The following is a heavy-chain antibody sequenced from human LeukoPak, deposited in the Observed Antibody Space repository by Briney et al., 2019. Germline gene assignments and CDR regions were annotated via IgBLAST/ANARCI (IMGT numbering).Heavy chain of an antibody. D-gene: IGHD4-11*01. CDR1: GYSFTSYW. CDR2: IYPGGSDT. J-gene: IGHJ6*02. V-gene: IGHV5-51*01. Sequence: GESLKISCKGSGYSFTSYWIGWVRQMPGKGLEWMGIIYPGGSDTRYSPSFQGQVTISADKSISTAYLRWSSLKASDTAMYYCARGGTVTEYYYYGMDVWGQGTTVTVSS. CDR3: ARGGTVTEYYYYGMDV.